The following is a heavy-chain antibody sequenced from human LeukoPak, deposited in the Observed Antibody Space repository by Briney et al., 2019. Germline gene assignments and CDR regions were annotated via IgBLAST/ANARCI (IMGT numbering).Heavy chain of an antibody. CDR3: ARDGEDDSSGNYKPFDY. CDR1: GFTFSSYG. J-gene: IGHJ4*02. CDR2: ISYDGSNK. D-gene: IGHD3-22*01. Sequence: GGSLRLSCAASGFTFSSYGVHWVRQAPGKGLEWVAVISYDGSNKYYADSVKGRFTLSRDNSKNTLYLQMNGLRADDTALYYCARDGEDDSSGNYKPFDYWGQGTLVTVSS. V-gene: IGHV3-30*03.